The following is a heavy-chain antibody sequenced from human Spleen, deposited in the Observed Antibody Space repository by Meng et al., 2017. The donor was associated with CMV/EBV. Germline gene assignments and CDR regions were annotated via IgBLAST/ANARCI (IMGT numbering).Heavy chain of an antibody. J-gene: IGHJ5*02. Sequence: SETLSLTCTVSGGSISNGGYYWSWIRQHPGKGLEWIGYIYYSGSTYYNPSLKSRVIISVDSSKNQFSLKLSSVTAADTAVFYCALTTVNWFDPWGHGTLVTVSS. CDR2: IYYSGST. CDR1: GGSISNGGYY. CDR3: ALTTVNWFDP. V-gene: IGHV4-31*03. D-gene: IGHD1-14*01.